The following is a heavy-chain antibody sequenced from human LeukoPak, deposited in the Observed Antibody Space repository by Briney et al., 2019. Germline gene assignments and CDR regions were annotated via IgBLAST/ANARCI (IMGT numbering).Heavy chain of an antibody. Sequence: GESLKISCKGSGYSFTTYWIGWVRQMPGKGLEWMGIIYPGDSDTRYSPSFQGHVTISADKSISTAYLQWSSLKASDTAMYYCARRYDFWSGYYGFDYWGQGTLVTVSS. CDR1: GYSFTTYW. CDR3: ARRYDFWSGYYGFDY. D-gene: IGHD3-3*01. J-gene: IGHJ4*02. V-gene: IGHV5-51*01. CDR2: IYPGDSDT.